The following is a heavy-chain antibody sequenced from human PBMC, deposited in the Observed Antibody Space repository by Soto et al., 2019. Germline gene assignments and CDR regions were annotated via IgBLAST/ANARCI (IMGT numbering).Heavy chain of an antibody. CDR2: IGPSDSNT. D-gene: IGHD1-26*01. J-gene: IGHJ3*02. CDR3: AIGAPGLGAFDI. Sequence: GESLKISCKGCGYSFTSHWITWVRQMPGKGLEYMGRIGPSDSNTNYSPSFQGHVAISADKSISTAYLQWTSLKASDTAMYYCAIGAPGLGAFDIWGQGTMVTVSS. CDR1: GYSFTSHW. V-gene: IGHV5-10-1*01.